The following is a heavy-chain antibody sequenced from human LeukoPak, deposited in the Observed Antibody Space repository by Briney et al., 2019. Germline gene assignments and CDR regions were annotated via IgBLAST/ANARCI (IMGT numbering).Heavy chain of an antibody. CDR2: ISCDGSNK. J-gene: IGHJ4*02. CDR3: ARNEYRDRGALVY. V-gene: IGHV3-30*04. Sequence: RPGGSLRLSCAASGFTFSSYARHWVRQAPGKGLEWVAVISCDGSNKYYADSVKGRFTISRDNSKNTLYLQMNSLRAEDTAVYYCARNEYRDRGALVYWGQGTLVTVSS. CDR1: GFTFSSYA. D-gene: IGHD6-6*01.